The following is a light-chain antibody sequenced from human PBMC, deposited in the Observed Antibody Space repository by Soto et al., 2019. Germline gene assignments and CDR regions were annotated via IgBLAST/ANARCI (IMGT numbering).Light chain of an antibody. CDR1: GSDVGAYDL. J-gene: IGLJ1*01. CDR3: CSYAGSITSSYV. CDR2: EVT. V-gene: IGLV2-23*02. Sequence: QSALTQPAFVSGSPGQSITVSCTGTGSDVGAYDLVSWYQQHPGKAPKLIISEVTKRPSRVSNRFSGSKSGYTASLTISGLQAEDEADYYCCSYAGSITSSYVFGTGTKLTVL.